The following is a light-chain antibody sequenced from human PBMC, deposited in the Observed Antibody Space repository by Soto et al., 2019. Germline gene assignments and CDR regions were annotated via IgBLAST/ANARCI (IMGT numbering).Light chain of an antibody. J-gene: IGKJ4*01. Sequence: IVLTQSPGTLSLSPGERATLSCRASQTVDSSYLAWYQQKPGQAPRLLIYSASSRATGIPDRFSGSGAGISFTLTISRLEPEDFAVYYCQQYGGSLNTRLTFGVGTKVEIK. CDR2: SAS. CDR1: QTVDSSY. V-gene: IGKV3-20*01. CDR3: QQYGGSLNTRLT.